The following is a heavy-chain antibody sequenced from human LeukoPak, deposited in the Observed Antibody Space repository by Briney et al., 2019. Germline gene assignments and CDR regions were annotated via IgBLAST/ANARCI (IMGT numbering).Heavy chain of an antibody. Sequence: GGSLRLSCAASGFTFSSYSMNWVRQAPGKGLEWVSSISSSSSYIYYADSVKGRFTISRDNAKNSLYLQTNSLRAEDTAVYYCARGGYDYVWGSYRLFDYWGQGTLVTVSS. J-gene: IGHJ4*02. V-gene: IGHV3-21*01. D-gene: IGHD3-16*02. CDR1: GFTFSSYS. CDR2: ISSSSSYI. CDR3: ARGGYDYVWGSYRLFDY.